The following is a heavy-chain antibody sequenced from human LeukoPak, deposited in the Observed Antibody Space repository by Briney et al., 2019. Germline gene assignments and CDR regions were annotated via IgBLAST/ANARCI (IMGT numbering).Heavy chain of an antibody. Sequence: GGSLRLSCAASGFTVSSNYMSWVRQAPGKGLEWVSVIYSGGSTYYADSVKGRFTISRDTSKNTLYLEMNSLRVEDTAVYYCARDRDILDAMDVRGQGTTVTVSS. V-gene: IGHV3-66*01. D-gene: IGHD3-10*01. CDR2: IYSGGST. CDR1: GFTVSSNY. J-gene: IGHJ6*02. CDR3: ARDRDILDAMDV.